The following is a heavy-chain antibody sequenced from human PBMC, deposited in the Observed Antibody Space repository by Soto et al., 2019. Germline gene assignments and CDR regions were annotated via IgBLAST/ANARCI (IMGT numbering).Heavy chain of an antibody. J-gene: IGHJ3*02. CDR1: GGSISSYF. V-gene: IGHV4-59*01. D-gene: IGHD3-10*01. Sequence: SETLSLTCTVSGGSISSYFWSWIRQPPGKGLEWIGYIYYSGSTNYNPSLKSRVTISVDTSKNQFSLKLSSVTAADTAVYYCARVWGGAFDIWGQGTMVT. CDR3: ARVWGGAFDI. CDR2: IYYSGST.